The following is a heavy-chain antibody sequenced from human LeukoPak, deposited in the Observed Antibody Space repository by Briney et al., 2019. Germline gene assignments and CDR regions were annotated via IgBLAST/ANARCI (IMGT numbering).Heavy chain of an antibody. Sequence: GESLKISCKGSGYSFTSYWIGWVRQMPGKGLEWMGIINPGDSDTRYSPSFQGQVTISADKSISTAYLQWSSLKASDTAMYYCARGGYCSGGSCPPRSFDYWGQGTLVTVSS. D-gene: IGHD2-15*01. CDR3: ARGGYCSGGSCPPRSFDY. CDR1: GYSFTSYW. V-gene: IGHV5-51*01. J-gene: IGHJ4*02. CDR2: INPGDSDT.